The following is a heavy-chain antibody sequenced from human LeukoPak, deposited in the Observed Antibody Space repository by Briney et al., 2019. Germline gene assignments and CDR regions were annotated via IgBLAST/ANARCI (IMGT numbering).Heavy chain of an antibody. CDR1: GFTFSSYG. D-gene: IGHD6-19*01. Sequence: GALRLSCVASGFTFSSYGVHWVRQAPGKGLEWVAVISYDGSKKYYADSVKGRFTISRDNSKNTLYLQMNSLRAEDTAVYYCAKDVHPAVAGTSYYYYCTMDVWGQGTTVTVSS. CDR3: AKDVHPAVAGTSYYYYCTMDV. CDR2: ISYDGSKK. J-gene: IGHJ6*02. V-gene: IGHV3-30*18.